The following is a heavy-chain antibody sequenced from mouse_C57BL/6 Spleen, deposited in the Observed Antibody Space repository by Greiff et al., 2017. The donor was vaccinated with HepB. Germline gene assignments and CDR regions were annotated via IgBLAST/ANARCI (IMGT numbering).Heavy chain of an antibody. D-gene: IGHD1-1*01. CDR1: GYAFSSSW. Sequence: VQLQQSGPELVKPGASVKISCKASGYAFSSSWMNWVKQRPGKGLEWIGRMYPGDGDTNYNGKFKGKATLTADKSSSTAYMQLSSLTSEDSAVYFCAHTTVEDYFDYWGQGTTLTVSS. V-gene: IGHV1-82*01. J-gene: IGHJ2*01. CDR2: MYPGDGDT. CDR3: AHTTVEDYFDY.